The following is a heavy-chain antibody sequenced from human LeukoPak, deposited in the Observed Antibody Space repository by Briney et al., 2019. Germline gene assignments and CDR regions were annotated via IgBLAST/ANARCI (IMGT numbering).Heavy chain of an antibody. CDR1: GFTFSSYA. V-gene: IGHV3-23*01. J-gene: IGHJ6*02. CDR3: AKAIPIVLRFSEWLRVSGMDV. D-gene: IGHD3-3*01. CDR2: ISGSGGST. Sequence: GGSLRLSCAASGFTFSSYAMSWVRQAPGKGLEWVSAISGSGGSTYYADSVKGRFTISRDNSKNTLYLQMNSLRAEDTAVYYCAKAIPIVLRFSEWLRVSGMDVWGQGTTVTVSS.